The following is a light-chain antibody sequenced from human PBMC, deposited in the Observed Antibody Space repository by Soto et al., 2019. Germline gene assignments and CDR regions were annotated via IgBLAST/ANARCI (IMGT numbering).Light chain of an antibody. CDR2: DAS. CDR3: QQYGRSPT. J-gene: IGKJ1*01. CDR1: QSVSSNY. V-gene: IGKV3-20*01. Sequence: IVLPQSPDTRSLSPGQRATLSCRARQSVSSNYLAWYQQKLGPAPRLLISDASRRATGIPDRFSGSGSGTDFTLTISRLEPEDFVVYYCQQYGRSPTFGQGTQVDNK.